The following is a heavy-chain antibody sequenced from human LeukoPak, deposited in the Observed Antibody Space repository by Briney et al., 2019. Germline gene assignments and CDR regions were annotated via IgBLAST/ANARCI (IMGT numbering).Heavy chain of an antibody. CDR3: AKDLGSSGWYDAFDI. D-gene: IGHD6-19*01. CDR1: GFKFSNYA. CDR2: ISYDGNLK. Sequence: GGSLRLSCAASGFKFSNYAMHWVRQAPGKGLEWVAVISYDGNLKHYGDSVQGRFTISRDNPKNTLYLQMNSLRAEDTAVYYCAKDLGSSGWYDAFDIWGQGTMVTVSS. V-gene: IGHV3-30*18. J-gene: IGHJ3*02.